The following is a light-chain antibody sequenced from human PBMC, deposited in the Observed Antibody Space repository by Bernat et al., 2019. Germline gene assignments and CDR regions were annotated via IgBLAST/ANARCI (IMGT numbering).Light chain of an antibody. CDR1: QDISIS. CDR2: SAS. J-gene: IGKJ1*01. V-gene: IGKV1-16*02. CDR3: QQYHVYPPT. Sequence: DIQMTQSPTLLSASVGDKVTITCRASQDISISLAWFQQKPGRAPKSLIYSASILQSEFPSKFSGSGYGTDFSLTISSLHPADSATYYCQQYHVYPPTFGQGTKVEIK.